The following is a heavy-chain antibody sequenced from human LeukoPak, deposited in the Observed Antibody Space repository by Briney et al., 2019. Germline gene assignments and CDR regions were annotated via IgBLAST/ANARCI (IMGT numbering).Heavy chain of an antibody. CDR1: GYSISSGYY. J-gene: IGHJ6*03. Sequence: PSETLSLTCTVSGYSISSGYYWSWIRQPPGKGLEWIAYIYYSGSTNYNPSLKSRVTISVDTSKNQFSLKLSSVTAADTAVYYCARTVGYYYYVDVWGKGTTVTVSS. V-gene: IGHV4-61*01. D-gene: IGHD4-23*01. CDR2: IYYSGST. CDR3: ARTVGYYYYVDV.